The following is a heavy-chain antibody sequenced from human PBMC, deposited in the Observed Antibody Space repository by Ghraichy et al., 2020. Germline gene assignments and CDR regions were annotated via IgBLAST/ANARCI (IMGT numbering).Heavy chain of an antibody. Sequence: SQTLSLTCAISGDSVSSNSAAWNWIRQSPSRGLEWLGRTYYRSKWYNDYAVSVKSRITINPDTSKNQFSLQLNSVTPEDTAVYYCARGAAAAGTGYYGIDVWGQGTTVTVSS. J-gene: IGHJ6*02. V-gene: IGHV6-1*01. CDR2: TYYRSKWYN. D-gene: IGHD6-13*01. CDR1: GDSVSSNSAA. CDR3: ARGAAAAGTGYYGIDV.